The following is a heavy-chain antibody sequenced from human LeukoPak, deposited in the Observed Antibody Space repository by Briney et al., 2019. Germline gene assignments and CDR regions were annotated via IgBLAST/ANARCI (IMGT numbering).Heavy chain of an antibody. J-gene: IGHJ4*02. CDR3: ARSYFDPASVGY. D-gene: IGHD3-9*01. CDR1: GGSISSYF. CDR2: IYYSGTT. Sequence: SETLSLTCTVSGGSISSYFWNWIRQPPGKGLEWIGYIYYSGTTKYNPSLKSRVTISVDTSKNQFSLKLSSVTAADTAVYYCARSYFDPASVGYWGQGILVTVSS. V-gene: IGHV4-59*01.